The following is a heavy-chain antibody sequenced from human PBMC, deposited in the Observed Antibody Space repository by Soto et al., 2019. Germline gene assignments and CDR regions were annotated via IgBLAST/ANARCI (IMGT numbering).Heavy chain of an antibody. Sequence: QVQLVESGGGVVQRGTSLRLSCAASGFTISTHGMHWVRQAPGKGLEWVANIWYDGSNKFYADSVKGRFTISKDNSKNTLYVEMNSLRAEDTAVYYCAAATTWNFHFHYWGQGTQVTVSS. CDR2: IWYDGSNK. CDR3: AAATTWNFHFHY. J-gene: IGHJ4*02. CDR1: GFTISTHG. D-gene: IGHD1-7*01. V-gene: IGHV3-33*01.